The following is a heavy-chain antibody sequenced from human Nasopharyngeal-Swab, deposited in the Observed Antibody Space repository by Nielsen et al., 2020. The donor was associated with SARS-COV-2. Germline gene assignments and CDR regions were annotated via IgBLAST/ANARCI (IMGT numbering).Heavy chain of an antibody. CDR1: GGSISSSSYY. J-gene: IGHJ4*02. D-gene: IGHD2-2*01. CDR3: AREIKAYCSSTSCHDYFDY. V-gene: IGHV4-39*07. Sequence: SETLSLTCTVSGGSISSSSYYWGWIRQPPGKGLEWIGSIYYSGSTYYNPSLKSRVTISVDTSKNQFSLKLSSVTAADTAVYYCAREIKAYCSSTSCHDYFDYWGQGTPVTVSS. CDR2: IYYSGST.